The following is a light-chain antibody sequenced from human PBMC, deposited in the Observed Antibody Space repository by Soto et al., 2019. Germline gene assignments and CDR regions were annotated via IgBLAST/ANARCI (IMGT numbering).Light chain of an antibody. CDR1: SSDVGGYNY. CDR2: EVS. V-gene: IGLV2-14*01. CDR3: TSYTSSTTLDV. J-gene: IGLJ1*01. Sequence: SVLTQPASVSGSPGQSITISCTGTSSDVGGYNYVSWYQQHPGKAPKLMIYEVSNRPSGVSNRFSGSKSGHTASLTISGLQSEDEADYLCTSYTSSTTLDVFGTGTKVTVL.